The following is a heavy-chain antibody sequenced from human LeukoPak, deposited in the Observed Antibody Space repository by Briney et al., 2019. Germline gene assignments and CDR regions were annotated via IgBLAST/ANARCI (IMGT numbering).Heavy chain of an antibody. D-gene: IGHD5-24*01. CDR2: IIPIFGIA. CDR1: GGTFSSYA. Sequence: SVKVSCKASGGTFSSYAISWVRQASGQGLEWMGGIIPIFGIANYAQKFQGRVTITADKSTSTAYMELSSLRSEDTAVYYCARRRWLQSRPSDYGMDVWGQGTTVTVSS. J-gene: IGHJ6*02. CDR3: ARRRWLQSRPSDYGMDV. V-gene: IGHV1-69*10.